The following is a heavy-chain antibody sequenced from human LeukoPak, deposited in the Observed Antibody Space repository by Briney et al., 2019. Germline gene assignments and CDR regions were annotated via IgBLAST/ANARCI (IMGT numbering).Heavy chain of an antibody. V-gene: IGHV3-11*06. CDR3: ARSWYYDSGGYPSGAFDI. D-gene: IGHD3-22*01. CDR1: GFTFSDYY. CDR2: ISGSSSHT. Sequence: PGGSLRLSCAASGFTFSDYYMSWIRQAPGKGLEWVSYISGSSSHTEYADSVKGRFTISRDNAKNSLHLQMNSLRAEDTAVYYCARSWYYDSGGYPSGAFDIWGQGTMVTVSS. J-gene: IGHJ3*02.